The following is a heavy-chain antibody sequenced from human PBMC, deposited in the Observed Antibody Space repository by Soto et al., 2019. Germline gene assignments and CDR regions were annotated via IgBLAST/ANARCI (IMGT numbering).Heavy chain of an antibody. CDR2: ISGSGGST. J-gene: IGHJ5*02. CDR1: GFTFSSYA. D-gene: IGHD3-22*01. V-gene: IGHV3-23*01. Sequence: EVQLLESGGGLVQPGGSLRLSCAASGFTFSSYAMSWVRQAPGKGLEWVSAISGSGGSTYYADSVKGRFTISRDNSKNTLSLQMNSLRAEDTAVYYCAKDRFRDYYDTSASWFAPWGQGTLVTVSS. CDR3: AKDRFRDYYDTSASWFAP.